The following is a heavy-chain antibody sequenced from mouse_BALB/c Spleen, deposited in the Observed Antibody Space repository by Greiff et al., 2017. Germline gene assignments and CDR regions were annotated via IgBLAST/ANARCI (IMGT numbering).Heavy chain of an antibody. CDR1: GFTFSSYA. J-gene: IGHJ2*01. CDR3: ARQGITTASPFDY. Sequence: EVQGVESGGGLVKPGGSLKLSCAASGFTFSSYAMSWVRQTPEKRLEWVATISSGGSYTYYPDSVKGRFTISRDNAKNTLYLQMSSLRSEDTAMYYCARQGITTASPFDYWGQGTTLTVSS. V-gene: IGHV5-9-3*01. CDR2: ISSGGSYT. D-gene: IGHD1-2*01.